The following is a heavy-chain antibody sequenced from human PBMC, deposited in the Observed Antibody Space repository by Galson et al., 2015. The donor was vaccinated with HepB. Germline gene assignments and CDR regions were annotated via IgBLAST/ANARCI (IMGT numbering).Heavy chain of an antibody. CDR2: IWADGTNT. V-gene: IGHV3-33*08. D-gene: IGHD6-25*01. Sequence: SLRLSCAASGFTFSSYSMNWVRRAPGKGLEWVALIWADGTNTYYADSVKGRFTISRDNSKNTLNLQMNSLRAEYPAVYYCAREAPVAAPAAFDYWGQGTLVTVSS. CDR1: GFTFSSYS. CDR3: AREAPVAAPAAFDY. J-gene: IGHJ4*02.